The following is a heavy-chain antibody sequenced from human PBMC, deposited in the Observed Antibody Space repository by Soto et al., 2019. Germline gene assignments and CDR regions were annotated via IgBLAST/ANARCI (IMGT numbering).Heavy chain of an antibody. CDR2: KHHSGST. CDR1: GGSINNGYW. Sequence: QVHLQESGPGLVKPSGTLSLTCGVSGGSINNGYWWTWVRQPPGKGLEWIGEKHHSGSTNYNLSLRSRVSISQDKSKNQCSLILSSVPAAVAAMYYCAYSSGWWRLDVWGQGTTVTVSS. V-gene: IGHV4-4*02. CDR3: AYSSGWWRLDV. D-gene: IGHD6-19*01. J-gene: IGHJ6*02.